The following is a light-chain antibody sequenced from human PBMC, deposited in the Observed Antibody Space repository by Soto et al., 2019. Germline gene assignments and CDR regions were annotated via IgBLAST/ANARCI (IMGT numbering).Light chain of an antibody. CDR1: SSDVGNYNY. CDR2: EVN. CDR3: SSYTSSITLV. J-gene: IGLJ3*02. Sequence: QSALTQPASVSGSPGQSITISCTGTSSDVGNYNYVSWYQQHPGKAPKLMIYEVNNRPSGVSNRFSGSKSGNTASLTISGLQAEDEANYYCSSYTSSITLVFGGGTQLTVL. V-gene: IGLV2-14*01.